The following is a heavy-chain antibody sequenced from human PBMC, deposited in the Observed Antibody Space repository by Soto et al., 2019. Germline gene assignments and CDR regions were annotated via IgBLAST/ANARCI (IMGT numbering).Heavy chain of an antibody. J-gene: IGHJ3*02. D-gene: IGHD1-26*01. Sequence: EVQLLESGGGLVQPGGSLRLSCAASGFTFSSYAMSWVRQAPGKGLEWVSGISGSGGSTYYADSVKGRFTISRDKSKNTLYLQMNSLRVEDTAVYYCATDLSVGASRAFDIWGQGTMVTVSS. CDR3: ATDLSVGASRAFDI. CDR2: ISGSGGST. CDR1: GFTFSSYA. V-gene: IGHV3-23*01.